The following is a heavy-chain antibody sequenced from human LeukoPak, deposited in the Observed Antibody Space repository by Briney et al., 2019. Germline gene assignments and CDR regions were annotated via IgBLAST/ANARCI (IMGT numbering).Heavy chain of an antibody. Sequence: GASVKVSCKASGYTFTGYYMHWVRQAPGQGLEWMGWINPNSGGTNYAQKFQGRVTMTRDTSISTAYMELSRLRSDDTAVYYCARDPYSSSSWFDPWGQGTLVTVSS. V-gene: IGHV1-2*02. D-gene: IGHD6-6*01. CDR3: ARDPYSSSSWFDP. CDR1: GYTFTGYY. J-gene: IGHJ5*02. CDR2: INPNSGGT.